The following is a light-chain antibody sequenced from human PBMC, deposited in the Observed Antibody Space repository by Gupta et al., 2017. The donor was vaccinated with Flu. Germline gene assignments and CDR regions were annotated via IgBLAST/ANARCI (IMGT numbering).Light chain of an antibody. Sequence: LRQAASIPCRSTQSLVYSDGNTYLHWFQQRPGQSPRRLIYKDSNRDSGVPDRFSCSGSGTEFTLKISRVEAEDVGVDYCMQGIHWRRTYTFGQGTKLEIK. CDR2: KDS. CDR3: MQGIHWRRTYT. J-gene: IGKJ2*01. CDR1: QSLVYSDGNTY. V-gene: IGKV2-30*01.